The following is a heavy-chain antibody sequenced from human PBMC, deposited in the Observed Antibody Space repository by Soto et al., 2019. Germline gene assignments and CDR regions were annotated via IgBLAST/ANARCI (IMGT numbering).Heavy chain of an antibody. V-gene: IGHV4-34*01. CDR1: GRSFSAYY. Sequence: PSETLCLTCAVNGRSFSAYYWTWIRQLPGRGLEWIGEIDHSGRTHYNPSLESRVSMSIDTAKNRFSLNVSAVTAADTAVYYCLRGLRYSGMDVWGQGTTVTVSS. J-gene: IGHJ6*02. CDR2: IDHSGRT. D-gene: IGHD2-15*01. CDR3: LRGLRYSGMDV.